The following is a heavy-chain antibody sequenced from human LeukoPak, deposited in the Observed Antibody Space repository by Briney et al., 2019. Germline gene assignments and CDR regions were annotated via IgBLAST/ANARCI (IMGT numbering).Heavy chain of an antibody. D-gene: IGHD6-19*01. V-gene: IGHV3-21*01. CDR2: ISSSSSYI. CDR1: GFTFSSYS. CDR3: ARDPSGWYSWFQGDFDY. J-gene: IGHJ4*02. Sequence: GGSLRLSCAASGFTFSSYSMNWVRQAPGKGLEWVSSISSSSSYIYYADSVKGRFTISRGNAKNSLYLQMNSLRAEDTAVYYCARDPSGWYSWFQGDFDYWGRGTLVTVSS.